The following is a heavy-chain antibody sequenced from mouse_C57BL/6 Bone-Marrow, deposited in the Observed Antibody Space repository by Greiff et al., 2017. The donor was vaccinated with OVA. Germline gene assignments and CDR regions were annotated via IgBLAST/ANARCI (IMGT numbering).Heavy chain of an antibody. CDR1: GYSITNGNHW. J-gene: IGHJ2*01. CDR3: ARGYNFDY. V-gene: IGHV3-4*01. D-gene: IGHD1-1*01. Sequence: EVQLQEPGPALVKPSQTVSLTCTVTGYSITNGNHWWNWLRPVPGRKLEWIGYLSSSGSTYNDPSINSPISITRDTSKNQLLRQLNSVTTEDIDTYDCARGYNFDYWGQGTTLTVSS. CDR2: LSSSGST.